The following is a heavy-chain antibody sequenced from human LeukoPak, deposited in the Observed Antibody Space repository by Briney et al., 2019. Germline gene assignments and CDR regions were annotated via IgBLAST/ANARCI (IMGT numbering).Heavy chain of an antibody. D-gene: IGHD2-15*01. CDR3: VKEIGYCSGGSCGTDY. V-gene: IGHV3-23*01. CDR2: ISGSGGST. J-gene: IGHJ4*02. Sequence: GGSLRLSCAASGFTFSSYAMSWVRQAPGKGLEWVSAISGSGGSTYYADSVKGRFTISRDNSKNTLYLQMSSLRAEDTAVYYCVKEIGYCSGGSCGTDYWGQGTLVTVSS. CDR1: GFTFSSYA.